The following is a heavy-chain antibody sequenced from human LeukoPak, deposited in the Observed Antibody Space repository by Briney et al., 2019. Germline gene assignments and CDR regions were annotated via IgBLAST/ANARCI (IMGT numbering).Heavy chain of an antibody. CDR3: ARYSNLLTVTKTAKVYYFDY. CDR1: GGSFSGYY. Sequence: PSETLSLTCAVYGGSFSGYYWSWIRQPPGKGLGWIGEINHSGSTNYNPSLKSRVTISVDTSKNQFSLKLSSVTAADPAVYYCARYSNLLTVTKTAKVYYFDYWGQGTLVPVSS. V-gene: IGHV4-34*01. D-gene: IGHD4-17*01. J-gene: IGHJ4*02. CDR2: INHSGST.